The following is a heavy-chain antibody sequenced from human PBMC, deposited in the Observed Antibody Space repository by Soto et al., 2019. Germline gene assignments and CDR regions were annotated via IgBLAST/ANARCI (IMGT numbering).Heavy chain of an antibody. CDR1: GFTFRIYS. Sequence: QVQLVESGGGVVQPGRSLRLSCAASGFTFRIYSMHWVRQSPGKGLEWVAVMWYEGTNKYYGESVKGRFTISRDNSENTLYLQMNSLRVEDTAVYYCARDATFGTKGGSFDIWGHGTLVTVSS. CDR2: MWYEGTNK. V-gene: IGHV3-33*01. CDR3: ARDATFGTKGGSFDI. D-gene: IGHD3-16*01. J-gene: IGHJ3*02.